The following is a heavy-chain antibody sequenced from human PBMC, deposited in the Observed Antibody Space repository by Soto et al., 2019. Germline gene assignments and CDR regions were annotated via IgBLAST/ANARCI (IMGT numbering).Heavy chain of an antibody. CDR2: INHSGNN. Sequence: SETLSLTCVVSGGSFSTYYYNWIRQSPGKGLEWIGEINHSGNNNYSPSLKSRVTMPLDTSKNQFSLKLTSVTAADTAVYYCARGGSNDWQVAFDIWGQGTMVTVS. J-gene: IGHJ3*02. CDR3: ARGGSNDWQVAFDI. V-gene: IGHV4-34*01. D-gene: IGHD3-9*01. CDR1: GGSFSTYY.